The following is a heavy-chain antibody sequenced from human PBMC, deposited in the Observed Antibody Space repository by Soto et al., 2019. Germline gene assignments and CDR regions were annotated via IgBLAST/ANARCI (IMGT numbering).Heavy chain of an antibody. CDR1: GFSFTNYA. Sequence: EVQLLESGGGLVQPGGSLRLSCAASGFSFTNYAVTWVRQAPGKGLEWVSAISGSGDGTYYADSVRGRFTISRDNSKSTVHLQMNSRRAEDTAVYFCAKRVKSGSTSVGNAMDVWGPGTTVTVSS. J-gene: IGHJ6*02. D-gene: IGHD1-26*01. CDR3: AKRVKSGSTSVGNAMDV. V-gene: IGHV3-23*01. CDR2: ISGSGDGT.